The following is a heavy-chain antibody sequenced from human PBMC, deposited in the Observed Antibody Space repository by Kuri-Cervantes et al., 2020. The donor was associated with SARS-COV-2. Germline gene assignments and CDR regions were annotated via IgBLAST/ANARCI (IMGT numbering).Heavy chain of an antibody. J-gene: IGHJ1*01. D-gene: IGHD3-3*01. Sequence: ASVKVSCKASGYTFTGYYMHWVRQAPGQGLEWMGWINPNSGGTNYAQKFQGRVTMTRDTSISTAYMELSRLRSDDTAVYYCARGAEYYDFWSGPNKNRADFQHWGQDTLVTVSS. CDR1: GYTFTGYY. V-gene: IGHV1-2*02. CDR3: ARGAEYYDFWSGPNKNRADFQH. CDR2: INPNSGGT.